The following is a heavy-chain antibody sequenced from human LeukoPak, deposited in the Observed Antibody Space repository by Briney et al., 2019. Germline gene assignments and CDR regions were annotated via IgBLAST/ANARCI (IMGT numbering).Heavy chain of an antibody. CDR2: ISYDGSNK. J-gene: IGHJ4*02. CDR1: GFTFSSYG. V-gene: IGHV3-30*03. Sequence: GRSLRLSCAASGFTFSSYGMHWVRQAPGKGLEWVAVISYDGSNKYYADSVKGRFTISRDNSKNTLYLQMNSLRAEDTAVYYCARDPAEADCWGQGTLVTVSS. CDR3: ARDPAEADC.